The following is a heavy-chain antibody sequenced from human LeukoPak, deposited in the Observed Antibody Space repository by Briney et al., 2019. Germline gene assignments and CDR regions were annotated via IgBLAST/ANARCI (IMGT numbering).Heavy chain of an antibody. D-gene: IGHD7-27*01. CDR1: GYTFTGYS. CDR3: AAPITGETHYYYYYYMDV. V-gene: IGHV1-2*02. Sequence: GASVQVSCKASGYTFTGYSMHWVRQAPGQGLEWMGWINPNSGDTHYAQKFQGRVTMTRDTSISTAYMELSKLTSDDTALYCAAAPITGETHYYYYYYMDVWGKGTAVTVSS. CDR2: INPNSGDT. J-gene: IGHJ6*03.